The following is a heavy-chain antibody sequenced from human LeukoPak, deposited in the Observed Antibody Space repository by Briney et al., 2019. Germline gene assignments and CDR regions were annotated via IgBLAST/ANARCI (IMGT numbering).Heavy chain of an antibody. J-gene: IGHJ5*02. CDR3: ARRDCVGDCYSNWFDP. V-gene: IGHV1-46*01. D-gene: IGHD2-21*02. CDR2: INPRGGST. Sequence: GASVKVSCKASGYTFTNYFMHWVRQAPGQGLEWMGIINPRGGSTGYAQKFQGRITMTTDMSTRTVYMELSSLESEDTAVYYCARRDCVGDCYSNWFDPWGRGPWSPSPQ. CDR1: GYTFTNYF.